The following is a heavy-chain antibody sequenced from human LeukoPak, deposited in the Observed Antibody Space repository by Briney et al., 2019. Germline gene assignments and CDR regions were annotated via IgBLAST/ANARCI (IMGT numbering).Heavy chain of an antibody. CDR1: GFTFSSYW. J-gene: IGHJ3*01. CDR3: ARGQGVSSTTP. D-gene: IGHD2-2*01. CDR2: IKQDGSES. V-gene: IGHV3-7*03. Sequence: PGGSLRLSCAASGFTFSSYWMSWVRQAPGKGLEWVANIKQDGSESYYVDSVKGRFTFSRDNAKNSLYLQINSLRSEDTAVYYCARGQGVSSTTPWGQGTMVTVSS.